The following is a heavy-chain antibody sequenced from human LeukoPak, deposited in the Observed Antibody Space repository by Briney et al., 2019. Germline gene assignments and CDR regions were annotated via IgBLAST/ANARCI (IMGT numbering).Heavy chain of an antibody. CDR2: INSDGSST. D-gene: IGHD6-19*01. CDR1: GFTFSTYW. J-gene: IGHJ4*02. CDR3: ARASIAVSGGFDY. Sequence: GGSLRLSCAASGFTFSTYWMHWVRQAPGKGLVWVSRINSDGSSTRYADSVKGRFTISRDNAKNSLYLQMNSLRAEDTAVYYCARASIAVSGGFDYWGQGTLVTVSS. V-gene: IGHV3-74*01.